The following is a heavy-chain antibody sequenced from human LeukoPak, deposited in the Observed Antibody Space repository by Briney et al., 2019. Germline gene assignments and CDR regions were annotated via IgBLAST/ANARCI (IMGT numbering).Heavy chain of an antibody. Sequence: PSETLSLTCTVSGGPISSYYWSWIRQPPGKGLEWIGYIYYSGSTNYNPSLKSRVTISVDTSKNQFSLKLSSVTAADTAVYYCARDSSSWYSGWFDPWGQGTLVTVSS. CDR3: ARDSSSWYSGWFDP. V-gene: IGHV4-59*01. D-gene: IGHD6-13*01. CDR1: GGPISSYY. CDR2: IYYSGST. J-gene: IGHJ5*02.